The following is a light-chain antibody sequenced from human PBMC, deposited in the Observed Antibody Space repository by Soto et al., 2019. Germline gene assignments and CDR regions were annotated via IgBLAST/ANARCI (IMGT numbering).Light chain of an antibody. CDR2: DAS. J-gene: IGKJ3*01. CDR3: QKCDAAPFT. Sequence: EVVLTQSPATLSLSPGERATLSCRASESVNNYLAWYQQKPGQAPRLLIYDASNRATGIPARFSGSGSGTDFTLTISSLEPEDVGTYYCQKCDAAPFTFGPGTTVDIK. V-gene: IGKV3-11*01. CDR1: ESVNNY.